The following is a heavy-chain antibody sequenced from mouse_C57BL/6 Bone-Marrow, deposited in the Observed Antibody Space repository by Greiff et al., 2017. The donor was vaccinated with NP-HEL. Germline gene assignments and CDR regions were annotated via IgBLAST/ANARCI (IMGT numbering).Heavy chain of an antibody. V-gene: IGHV1-19*01. J-gene: IGHJ2*01. CDR1: GYTFTDYY. Sequence: EVKLMESGPVLVKPGASVKMSCKASGYTFTDYYMNWVKQSHGKSLEWIGVINPYNGGTSYNQKFKGKATLTVDKSSSTAYMELNSLTSEDSAVYYCARGMGSRIDFDYWGQGTTLTVSS. D-gene: IGHD1-1*01. CDR3: ARGMGSRIDFDY. CDR2: INPYNGGT.